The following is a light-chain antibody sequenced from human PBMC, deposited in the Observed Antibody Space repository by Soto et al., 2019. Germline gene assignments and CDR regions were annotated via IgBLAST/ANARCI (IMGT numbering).Light chain of an antibody. V-gene: IGLV2-14*01. CDR3: ISYTSSSTWV. CDR1: SSDVGGYNY. Sequence: QSALTQPASVSGSPGQSITISCTGTSSDVGGYNYVSWYQQHTGTAPILMIYEVSSRPSGVSDLFSGYMSGNTASLTISGLQAEDEYDYYCISYTSSSTWVFGGGTKLTVL. CDR2: EVS. J-gene: IGLJ3*02.